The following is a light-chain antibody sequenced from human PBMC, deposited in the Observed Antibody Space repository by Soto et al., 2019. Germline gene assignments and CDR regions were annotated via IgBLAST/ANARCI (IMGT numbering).Light chain of an antibody. CDR1: QSLSSN. J-gene: IGKJ4*01. CDR2: GAS. Sequence: EIVMMQSPATLSVSPGERATLSCRASQSLSSNLAWYQQKPGQAPRLLIFGASTRATGIPARFSGSGSGTEFTLTISSLQSEDCAIYYCQQYHTWPITFGGGTKVDIK. CDR3: QQYHTWPIT. V-gene: IGKV3-15*01.